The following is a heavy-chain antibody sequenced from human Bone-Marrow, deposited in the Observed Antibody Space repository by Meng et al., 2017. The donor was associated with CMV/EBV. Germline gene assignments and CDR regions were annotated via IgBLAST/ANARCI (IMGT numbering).Heavy chain of an antibody. D-gene: IGHD3-22*01. Sequence: QVQVVQCGAEVKKPGASVKVSCKASGYPFTVYYMHWVRQAPGQGLEWMGWINPNSGGTNYAQKFQGRVTMTRDTSISTAYMELSRLRSDDTAVYYCARGYDSSGYQDYWGQGTLVTVSS. CDR3: ARGYDSSGYQDY. J-gene: IGHJ4*02. CDR1: GYPFTVYY. CDR2: INPNSGGT. V-gene: IGHV1-2*02.